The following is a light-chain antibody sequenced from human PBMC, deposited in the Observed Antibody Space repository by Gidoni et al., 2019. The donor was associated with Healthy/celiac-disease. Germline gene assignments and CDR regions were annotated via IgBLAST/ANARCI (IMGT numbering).Light chain of an antibody. J-gene: IGLJ3*02. V-gene: IGLV2-11*01. CDR2: DVT. CDR3: YSYAGSYTFM. CDR1: SSDVGGYNY. Sequence: QSALTQPRSVSGSPGQSVTIACTGTSSDVGGYNYVSWYQQHPGKAPKLMIYDVTERPSGVPDRFSGSKSGNTASLTSSGLQAEDEADYYCYSYAGSYTFMFGGGTKLTVL.